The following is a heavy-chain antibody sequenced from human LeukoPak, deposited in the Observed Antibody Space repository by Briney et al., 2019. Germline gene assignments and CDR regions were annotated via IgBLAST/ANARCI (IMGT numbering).Heavy chain of an antibody. CDR3: ASSAWIPYYFDY. V-gene: IGHV3-7*01. J-gene: IGHJ4*02. CDR1: GFTFSSYW. Sequence: GGSLRLSCAASGFTFSSYWMSWVRQAPGKGLEWVANIKQDVSEKYYVDSVKGRFTISRHNAKNSLYLQMNSLRAEDTAVYYCASSAWIPYYFDYWGQGTLVTVSS. D-gene: IGHD5-18*01. CDR2: IKQDVSEK.